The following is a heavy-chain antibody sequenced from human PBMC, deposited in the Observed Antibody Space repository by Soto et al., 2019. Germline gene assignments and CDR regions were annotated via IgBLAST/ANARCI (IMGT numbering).Heavy chain of an antibody. Sequence: GGSLRLSCAASGFTFSSYAMHWVRQAPGKGLEWVAVISYDGSNKYYADSVKGRFTISRDNSKNTLYLQMNSLRAEDTAVYYCARVPVEMATVGWFDPWGQGTLVTVFS. J-gene: IGHJ5*02. D-gene: IGHD4-4*01. CDR1: GFTFSSYA. CDR2: ISYDGSNK. CDR3: ARVPVEMATVGWFDP. V-gene: IGHV3-30-3*01.